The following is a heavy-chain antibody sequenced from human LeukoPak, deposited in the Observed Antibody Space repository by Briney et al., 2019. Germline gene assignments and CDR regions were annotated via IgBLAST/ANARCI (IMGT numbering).Heavy chain of an antibody. CDR3: MPGSGY. CDR2: IKQDGSEK. J-gene: IGHJ4*02. CDR1: GFAFSSYW. D-gene: IGHD2-15*01. Sequence: GGSLRLSCAASGFAFSSYWMSWVRQAPGKGLEWVANIKQDGSEKYYVDSVKGRFTISRDNAKNSLYLQMSGLRAEDTAVYYCMPGSGYWGQGTLVTVSS. V-gene: IGHV3-7*01.